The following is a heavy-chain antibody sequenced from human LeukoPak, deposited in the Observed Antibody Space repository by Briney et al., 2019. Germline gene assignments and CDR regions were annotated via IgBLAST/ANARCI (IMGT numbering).Heavy chain of an antibody. J-gene: IGHJ3*02. Sequence: PGGSLRLSCAASGFTFSSYAVSWVRQAPGKGREWVSYISSSGSTIYYADSVKGRFTISRDNAKNSLYLQMNSLRAEDTAVYYCARFLALYAFDIWGQGTMVTVSS. CDR2: ISSSGSTI. CDR3: ARFLALYAFDI. V-gene: IGHV3-48*03. CDR1: GFTFSSYA.